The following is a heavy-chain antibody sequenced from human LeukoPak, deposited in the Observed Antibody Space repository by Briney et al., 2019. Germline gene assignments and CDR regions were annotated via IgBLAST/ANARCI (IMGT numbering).Heavy chain of an antibody. D-gene: IGHD5-24*01. J-gene: IGHJ4*02. V-gene: IGHV1-2*02. CDR3: VIDGYTYVLFDY. CDR2: INPNNGGT. CDR1: GYTFTDYY. Sequence: ASVKVSCKASGYTFTDYYFHWVRQAPGQGLEGMGWINPNNGGTNYAQKFQGRVTMTRDTSISTAYMELSSLRSDDTAVYYCVIDGYTYVLFDYWGRGTLVTVSS.